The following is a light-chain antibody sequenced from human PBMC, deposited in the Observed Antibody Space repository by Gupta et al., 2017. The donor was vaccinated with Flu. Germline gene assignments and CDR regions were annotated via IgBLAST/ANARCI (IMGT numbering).Light chain of an antibody. J-gene: IGKJ1*01. Sequence: SPSYMSAFVGDRVTSPCRESQSISNYLCWEQHKPEQRPKLIINAASRGKSRVTCCFSGSGEEKDFARTSSMRQKEASEYYYEQHSYSFFTFGRGTKVEIK. CDR1: QSISNY. CDR3: QHSYSFFT. CDR2: AAS. V-gene: IGKV1-39*01.